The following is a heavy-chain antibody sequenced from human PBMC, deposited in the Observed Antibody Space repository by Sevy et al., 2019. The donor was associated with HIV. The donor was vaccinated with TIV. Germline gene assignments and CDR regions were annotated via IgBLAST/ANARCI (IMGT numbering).Heavy chain of an antibody. CDR2: IYYSGST. J-gene: IGHJ3*02. V-gene: IGHV4-59*01. CDR3: ARTGGGRQTYYYDSSGYPNAFDI. Sequence: SETLSLTCTVSGGSISSYYCSWIRQPPGKGLEWIGYIYYSGSTNYNPSLKSRVTISVDTSKNQFSLKLSSVTAADTAVYYCARTGGGRQTYYYDSSGYPNAFDIWGQGTMVTVSS. D-gene: IGHD3-22*01. CDR1: GGSISSYY.